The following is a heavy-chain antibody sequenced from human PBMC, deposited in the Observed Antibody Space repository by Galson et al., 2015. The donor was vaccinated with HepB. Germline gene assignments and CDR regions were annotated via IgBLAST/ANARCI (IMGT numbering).Heavy chain of an antibody. CDR1: GFTFHNYW. J-gene: IGHJ4*02. D-gene: IGHD4-17*01. V-gene: IGHV3-7*01. Sequence: SLRLSCAASGFTFHNYWMNWVRHTPGKGLEWVASMKQDGGEKHYLDAVRGRFIISGDDATNSLLLQMNSLRAEDTAVYHCYDGHYSGRWGRGTQVTVSS. CDR2: MKQDGGEK. CDR3: YDGHYSGR.